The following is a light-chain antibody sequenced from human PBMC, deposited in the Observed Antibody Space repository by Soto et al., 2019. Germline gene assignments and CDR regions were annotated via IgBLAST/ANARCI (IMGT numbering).Light chain of an antibody. CDR2: ASS. CDR3: QQSYSTPYT. CDR1: HSISNF. Sequence: DIQMTQSPSSLSVSVGDRVTITCLASHSISNFLHWYQQAPGKAPKLLIYASSNLQSGVPSRFSGSGSGTDISRTISSLQPEDFATDYCQQSYSTPYTFGQGTELEIK. V-gene: IGKV1-39*01. J-gene: IGKJ2*01.